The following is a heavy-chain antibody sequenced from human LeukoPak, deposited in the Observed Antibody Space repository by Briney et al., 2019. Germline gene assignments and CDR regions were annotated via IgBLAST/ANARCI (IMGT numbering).Heavy chain of an antibody. CDR2: IYSGGST. CDR1: GFTVSSNY. CDR3: AREAPGWSSGVYYSDY. J-gene: IGHJ4*02. D-gene: IGHD6-19*01. V-gene: IGHV3-53*01. Sequence: PGGSLRLSCAASGFTVSSNYMSWVRQAPGKGLEWVSVIYSGGSTYYADSVKGRFTISRDNSKNTLYLQMNSLRAEDTAVYYCAREAPGWSSGVYYSDYWGQGTLVTVSS.